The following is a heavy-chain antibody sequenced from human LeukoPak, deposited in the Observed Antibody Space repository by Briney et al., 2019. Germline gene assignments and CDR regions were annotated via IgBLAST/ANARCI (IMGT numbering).Heavy chain of an antibody. J-gene: IGHJ4*02. CDR3: ARDRLEGGETFDS. CDR1: GFSFRSYS. V-gene: IGHV3-21*01. D-gene: IGHD1-1*01. CDR2: ITGSSFYI. Sequence: GGSLRLSCAASGFSFRSYSMDWVRRAPGKGLEWVSSITGSSFYISYADSVKGRFTIPRDNAENSLFLQMNSLRPEDTAVYFCARDRLEGGETFDSWGQGTLVTVSS.